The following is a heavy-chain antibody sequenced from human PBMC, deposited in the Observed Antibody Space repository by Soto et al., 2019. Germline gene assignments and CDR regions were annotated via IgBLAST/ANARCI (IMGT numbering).Heavy chain of an antibody. CDR3: ARISAIHYYFDY. Sequence: SETLSLTCTVSGGSISSGDYCWSWIRQPPGKGLEWIGYIYYSGSTYYNPSLKSRVTISVDTSKNQFSLKLSSVTAADTAVYYCARISAIHYYFDYWGQGTLVTVSS. CDR2: IYYSGST. J-gene: IGHJ4*02. V-gene: IGHV4-30-4*01. CDR1: GGSISSGDYC. D-gene: IGHD2-2*01.